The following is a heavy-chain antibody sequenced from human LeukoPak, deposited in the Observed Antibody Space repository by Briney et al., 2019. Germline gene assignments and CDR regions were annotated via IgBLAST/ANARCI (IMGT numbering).Heavy chain of an antibody. CDR3: AGDRGRGYYSLDK. J-gene: IGHJ4*02. CDR2: INWNGGNT. Sequence: GGSLRLSCAASGFTFDDYGMSWVRQAPGKGLEWVSAINWNGGNTGYADSVKGRFTISRDNAKNSLYLQVNSLRVEDTAFYYCAGDRGRGYYSLDKWGQGTLVTISS. D-gene: IGHD3-22*01. CDR1: GFTFDDYG. V-gene: IGHV3-20*04.